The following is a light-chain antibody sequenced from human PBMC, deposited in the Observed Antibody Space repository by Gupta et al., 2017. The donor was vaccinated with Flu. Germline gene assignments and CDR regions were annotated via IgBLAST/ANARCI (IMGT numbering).Light chain of an antibody. CDR1: NSDVVSYSL. CDR3: CSYATSGTFV. CDR2: EGS. J-gene: IGLJ1*01. Sequence: QSALTQPASVSGSPGQSTTFSCTGTNSDVVSYSLVSWYQQHPGKPPKLLIYEGSERPSGVSNRFSGSKSGNAASLTISGLQADDEADYYCCSYATSGTFVFGSGTKVTVV. V-gene: IGLV2-23*01.